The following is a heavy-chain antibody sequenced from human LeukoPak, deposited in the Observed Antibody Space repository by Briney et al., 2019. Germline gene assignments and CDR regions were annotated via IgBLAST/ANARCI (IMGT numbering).Heavy chain of an antibody. CDR3: ARWRGYYYDSSGYYFDY. D-gene: IGHD3-22*01. V-gene: IGHV4-34*01. Sequence: PSETLSLTCAVYGGSFSGYYWSWIRQPPGKGLEWVGEINHSGSTNYNPSLKSRVTISVDTSKNQFSLKLSSVTAADTAVHYCARWRGYYYDSSGYYFDYWGQGTLVTVSS. CDR1: GGSFSGYY. CDR2: INHSGST. J-gene: IGHJ4*02.